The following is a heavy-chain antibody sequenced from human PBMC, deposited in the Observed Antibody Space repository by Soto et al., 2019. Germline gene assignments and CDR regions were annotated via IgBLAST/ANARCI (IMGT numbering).Heavy chain of an antibody. CDR3: ASKPNSLYYFDF. D-gene: IGHD5-18*01. CDR1: GSSISSNNW. Sequence: SETLSLTCGVSGSSISSNNWWAWIRQPPGKGLEWVGYIFSTGSTIYNPSLKSRLSMSVDTSNNQFSLRLNSVTAVDTAVYFCASKPNSLYYFDFWGQGTLVTVSS. J-gene: IGHJ4*02. V-gene: IGHV4-28*01. CDR2: IFSTGST.